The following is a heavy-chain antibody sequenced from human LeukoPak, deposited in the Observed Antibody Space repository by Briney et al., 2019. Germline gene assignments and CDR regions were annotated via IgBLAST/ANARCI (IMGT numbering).Heavy chain of an antibody. V-gene: IGHV3-48*04. CDR3: ARERFHGSGAPRYDF. Sequence: AGGSLRLSCAASGFIFSTYSMIWVRQAPGKGLEWVAYISISGSSIYYADAVKGRFTISRDNAKNSLYLQGKSLRVDDTAVYYCARERFHGSGAPRYDFWGQGTLVTVSS. CDR2: ISISGSSI. CDR1: GFIFSTYS. J-gene: IGHJ4*02. D-gene: IGHD3-10*01.